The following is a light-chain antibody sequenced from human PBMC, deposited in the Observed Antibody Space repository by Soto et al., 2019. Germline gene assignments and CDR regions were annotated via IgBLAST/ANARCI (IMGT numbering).Light chain of an antibody. CDR3: QQTYSTPWT. CDR2: AAS. V-gene: IGKV1-39*01. CDR1: QSISSW. Sequence: DIQMTQSPSTLSASVGDRVTIGCRASQSISSWLAWYQQKPGKAPKLLISAASNLQSGVSSRFNGSRSGTDFTLTISSLQSDDFATYYCQQTYSTPWTFGLGTKVDI. J-gene: IGKJ1*01.